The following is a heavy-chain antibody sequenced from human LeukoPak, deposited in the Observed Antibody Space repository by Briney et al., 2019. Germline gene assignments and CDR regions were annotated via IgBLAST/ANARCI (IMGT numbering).Heavy chain of an antibody. V-gene: IGHV1-2*02. Sequence: ASVKVSCKASGYTFTDYYMHWVRQAPGHRLKWMGWIYPDSGGTNYAQKFQGRVTMTRDTSISTAYMGLSRLTSDDTAVYYCARGRSDYYLDSWGQGTLVTVSS. J-gene: IGHJ4*02. CDR2: IYPDSGGT. CDR3: ARGRSDYYLDS. D-gene: IGHD3-10*01. CDR1: GYTFTDYY.